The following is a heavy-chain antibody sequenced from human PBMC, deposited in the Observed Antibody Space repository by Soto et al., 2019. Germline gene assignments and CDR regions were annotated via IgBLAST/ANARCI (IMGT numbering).Heavy chain of an antibody. J-gene: IGHJ4*02. Sequence: PGESLKISCQASGYKFIDYWIGWVRQVPGKGLEWMGSFYPGDFDIKYSPSFRGQVTISVDKSATTAYLQWSSLKDSDTAMYYCARASGGEYYDSRQYYYSYWGQGTLVTAPQ. D-gene: IGHD3-22*01. CDR3: ARASGGEYYDSRQYYYSY. V-gene: IGHV5-51*01. CDR1: GYKFIDYW. CDR2: FYPGDFDI.